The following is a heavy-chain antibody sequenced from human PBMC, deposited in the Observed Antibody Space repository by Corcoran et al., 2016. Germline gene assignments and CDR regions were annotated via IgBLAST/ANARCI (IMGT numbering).Heavy chain of an antibody. Sequence: QVQLQQSGPGLVKPSQTLSLTCAISGDSVSSNSAAWNWIRQSPSRGLEWLGRTYYRSKWYNDYAVSVKSRITINPDTSKNQFSLQLNSVTPEDTAVYYCARLPRQIWFGEVLGRYYYGMDVWGQGTTVTVSS. CDR1: GDSVSSNSAA. CDR2: TYYRSKWYN. CDR3: ARLPRQIWFGEVLGRYYYGMDV. D-gene: IGHD3-10*01. V-gene: IGHV6-1*01. J-gene: IGHJ6*02.